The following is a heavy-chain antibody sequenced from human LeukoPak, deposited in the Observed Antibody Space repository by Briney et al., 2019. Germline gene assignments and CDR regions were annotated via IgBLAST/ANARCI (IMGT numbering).Heavy chain of an antibody. CDR3: ATGYSSGWYFYFQH. V-gene: IGHV3-53*01. CDR1: EFTVSSNY. Sequence: GGSLRLSCAASEFTVSSNYMSWVRQAPGKGLEWVSVIYSGGSTYYADSVKGRFTISRDNSKNSLYLQMNSLSAEDTAVYYCATGYSSGWYFYFQHWGQGSLVSVSS. D-gene: IGHD6-19*01. J-gene: IGHJ1*01. CDR2: IYSGGST.